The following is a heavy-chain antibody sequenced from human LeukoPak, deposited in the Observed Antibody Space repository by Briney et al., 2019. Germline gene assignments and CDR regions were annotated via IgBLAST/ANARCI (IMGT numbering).Heavy chain of an antibody. CDR2: IKQDGSEK. Sequence: GGSLRLSCAASGFMFSNSWMSWVRQAPGKGLEWVANIKQDGSEKYYVDSVKGRFTISRDNAKNSVYLQMNSLRGEDSAVYYCARDSGDSCFDYWGQGTLVTVSS. J-gene: IGHJ4*02. CDR1: GFMFSNSW. CDR3: ARDSGDSCFDY. D-gene: IGHD4-17*01. V-gene: IGHV3-7*05.